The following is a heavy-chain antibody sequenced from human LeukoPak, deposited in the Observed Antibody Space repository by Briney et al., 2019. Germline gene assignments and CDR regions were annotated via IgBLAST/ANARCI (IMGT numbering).Heavy chain of an antibody. D-gene: IGHD5-12*01. CDR1: GGSISSYY. V-gene: IGHV4-59*12. CDR2: IYYSGST. J-gene: IGHJ4*02. CDR3: ARRPNTFGYPRFYYFDY. Sequence: NPSETLSLTCTVSGGSISSYYWSWIRQPPGKGLEWIGYIYYSGSTNYNPSLKSRVTISVDTSKNQFSLKLSSVTAADTAVYYYARRPNTFGYPRFYYFDYWGQGTLVTVSS.